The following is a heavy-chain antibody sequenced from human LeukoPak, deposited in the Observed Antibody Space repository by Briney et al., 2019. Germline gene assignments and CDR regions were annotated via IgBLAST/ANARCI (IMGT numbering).Heavy chain of an antibody. CDR1: GGSISSGGYS. J-gene: IGHJ4*02. CDR2: IYYSGST. D-gene: IGHD3-9*01. V-gene: IGHV4-31*03. Sequence: PSETLSLTCTVSGGSISSGGYSWSWIRQHPGKGLEWIGYIYYSGSTYYNPSLKSRVTISVDTSKNQFSLKLSSVTAADTAVYYCARAGYDILTGYSTTLDYWGQGTLVTVSS. CDR3: ARAGYDILTGYSTTLDY.